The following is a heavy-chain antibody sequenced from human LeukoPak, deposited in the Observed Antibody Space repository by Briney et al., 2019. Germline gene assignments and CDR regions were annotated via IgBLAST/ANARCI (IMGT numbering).Heavy chain of an antibody. CDR2: ISYDGSNK. Sequence: QPGGSLRLSCAASGFTFSSYAMHWVRQAPGKGLEWVAVISYDGSNKYYADSVKGRFTISRDNSKNTLYLQMNSLRAEDTAVYYCAKGDSGSYYKSYFDYWGQGTLVTVSS. D-gene: IGHD3-10*01. V-gene: IGHV3-30-3*01. CDR3: AKGDSGSYYKSYFDY. CDR1: GFTFSSYA. J-gene: IGHJ4*02.